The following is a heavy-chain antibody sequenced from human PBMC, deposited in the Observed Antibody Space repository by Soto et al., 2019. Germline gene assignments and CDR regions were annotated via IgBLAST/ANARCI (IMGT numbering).Heavy chain of an antibody. CDR1: GFTFSSYG. D-gene: IGHD3-10*01. J-gene: IGHJ6*03. V-gene: IGHV3-30*18. CDR3: AKDLYYGSGLYYYYYMDV. CDR2: ISYDGSNK. Sequence: ESGGGVVQPGRSLRLSCAASGFTFSSYGMHWVRQAPGKGLEWVAVISYDGSNKYYADSVKGRFTISRDNSKNTLYLQMNSLRAEDTAVYYCAKDLYYGSGLYYYYYMDVWGKGTTVTVSS.